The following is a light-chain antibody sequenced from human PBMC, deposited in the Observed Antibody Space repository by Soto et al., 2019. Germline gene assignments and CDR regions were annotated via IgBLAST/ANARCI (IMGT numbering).Light chain of an antibody. CDR1: QSINSW. CDR3: QQYNSYSWT. V-gene: IGKV1-5*03. Sequence: DIQMTQSPSTLSAFEGDRVTITCRASQSINSWLAWYQQKPGKAPKLLIYKASSLQSGAPSRFSGSGSGTEFTLTISSLQPDDFATYYCQQYNSYSWTFGQGTKVEIK. CDR2: KAS. J-gene: IGKJ1*01.